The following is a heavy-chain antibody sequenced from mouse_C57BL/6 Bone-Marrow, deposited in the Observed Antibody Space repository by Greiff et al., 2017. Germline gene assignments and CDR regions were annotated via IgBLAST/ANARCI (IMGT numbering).Heavy chain of an antibody. CDR3: ARGDYDGFAY. CDR2: INPYNGGT. CDR1: GYTFTDYY. J-gene: IGHJ3*01. V-gene: IGHV1-19*01. Sequence: VQLQQSGPVLVKPGASVKMSCKASGYTFTDYYMNWVKQSHGKSLEWIGAINPYNGGTSYNQKFKGKATLTVDKSSSTAYMELNSLTSEDSAVYYCARGDYDGFAYWGQGTLVTVSA. D-gene: IGHD2-4*01.